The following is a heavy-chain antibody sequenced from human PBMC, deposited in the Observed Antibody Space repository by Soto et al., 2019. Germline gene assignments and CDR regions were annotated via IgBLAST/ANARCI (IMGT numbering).Heavy chain of an antibody. CDR1: GGTLNTNA. CDR2: IIPIPGTT. D-gene: IGHD1-26*01. Sequence: QVQLVQSGAEVKKPGSSVKVSCKASGGTLNTNAISWVRQAPGQGLEWMGAIIPIPGTTNYAQKFEGRVRITADESTSTVFMELSSLRPEDTAVYYCAGRSGSQDRPEPTIFHYYYGMAVWGQGTTVTVSS. V-gene: IGHV1-69*01. CDR3: AGRSGSQDRPEPTIFHYYYGMAV. J-gene: IGHJ6*02.